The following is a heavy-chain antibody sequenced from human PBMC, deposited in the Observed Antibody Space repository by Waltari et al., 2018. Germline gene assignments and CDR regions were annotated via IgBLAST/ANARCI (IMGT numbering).Heavy chain of an antibody. CDR1: DYSITNGYY. V-gene: IGHV4-38-2*01. Sequence: QVQLQESGPGLVKPSETLSLSCAVFDYSITNGYYWGWIRQSPGKRLEWIGNIYYNGRTNYNPSLKSRVTISVDTSKNQFSLRLSSVTAADTAVYYCARQGYCGGGCYRGAFDIWGQGTMVTVSS. CDR2: IYYNGRT. CDR3: ARQGYCGGGCYRGAFDI. D-gene: IGHD2-21*01. J-gene: IGHJ3*02.